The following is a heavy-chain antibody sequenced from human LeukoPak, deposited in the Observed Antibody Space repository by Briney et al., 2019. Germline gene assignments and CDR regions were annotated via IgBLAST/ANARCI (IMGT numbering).Heavy chain of an antibody. J-gene: IGHJ5*02. CDR3: TKGGTYRTNWFDP. CDR2: ISYDGSQT. D-gene: IGHD1-26*01. CDR1: GFGFSSYG. Sequence: PGGSLRLSCAASGFGFSSYGMHWVRQAPGKGLEWVAFISYDGSQTYYAESVKGRFTISRDNSKNTLYLQMNSLRAEDTAVYYCTKGGTYRTNWFDPWGQGTLVTVSS. V-gene: IGHV3-30*18.